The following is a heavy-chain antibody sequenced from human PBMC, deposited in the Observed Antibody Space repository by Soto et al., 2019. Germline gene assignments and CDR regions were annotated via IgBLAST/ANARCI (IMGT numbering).Heavy chain of an antibody. J-gene: IGHJ5*02. CDR2: IYYSGST. CDR1: GGSIRSYY. Sequence: PSENLSLTCTVSGGSIRSYYWSWIRQPPGKGLEWIGYIYYSGSTSYNPSLKSRVTISVDTSKNQFSLKLSSVTAADTAVYYCARGGRNWFDPWGQGTLVTVCS. D-gene: IGHD2-15*01. CDR3: ARGGRNWFDP. V-gene: IGHV4-59*01.